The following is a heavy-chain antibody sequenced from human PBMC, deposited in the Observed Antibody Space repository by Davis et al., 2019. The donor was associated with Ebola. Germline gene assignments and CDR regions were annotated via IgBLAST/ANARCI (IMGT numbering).Heavy chain of an antibody. V-gene: IGHV1-69*13. CDR1: GGTFSSYA. CDR3: ARGDQGVIITAMDV. CDR2: IIPIFGTT. D-gene: IGHD3-10*01. Sequence: SVKVSCKASGGTFSSYAISWVRQAPGQGLEWMGGIIPIFGTTNYAQKFQGRVTITADESTSTAYMELSSLRSEDTAVYYCARGDQGVIITAMDVWGQGTTVTVSS. J-gene: IGHJ6*02.